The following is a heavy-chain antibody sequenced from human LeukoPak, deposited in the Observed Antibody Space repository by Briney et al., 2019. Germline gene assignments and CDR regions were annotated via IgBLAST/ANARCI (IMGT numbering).Heavy chain of an antibody. CDR2: INPSGGST. J-gene: IGHJ4*02. CDR3: ARADTAMAPHCFVDY. CDR1: GYTFTSYY. Sequence: ASVKVSCKASGYTFTSYYVHWVRQAPGQGLEWMGIINPSGGSTSYAQKFQGRVTMTRDTSTSTVYMELSSLRSEDTAVYYCARADTAMAPHCFVDYWGQGTLVTVSS. D-gene: IGHD5-18*01. V-gene: IGHV1-46*01.